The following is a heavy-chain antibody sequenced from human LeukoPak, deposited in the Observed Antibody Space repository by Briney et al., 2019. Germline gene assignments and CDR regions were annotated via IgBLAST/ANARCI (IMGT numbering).Heavy chain of an antibody. J-gene: IGHJ4*02. CDR2: ISANNGKT. Sequence: ASVKVSCKASGYTFTTYGISWVRQAPGQGLEWMGWISANNGKTNYAQRLQGRVTMTTDTSTTTAYMELRSLRSDDTAVYYCARSPAKYYFDYWGQGTLVTVSS. V-gene: IGHV1-18*01. CDR1: GYTFTTYG. CDR3: ARSPAKYYFDY.